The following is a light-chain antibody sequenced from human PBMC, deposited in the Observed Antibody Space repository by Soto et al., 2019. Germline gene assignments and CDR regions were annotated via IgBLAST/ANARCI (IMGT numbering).Light chain of an antibody. CDR2: EVT. V-gene: IGLV2-14*01. Sequence: TQPATVCGSRGQSIAISCSYRCSDVGNRYYSGSWYQQHPGEDQKLIMYEVTKRPSGVSSCFSGSKSGNTDSLTISGLHAAQAADSSCSSYTVSVATYVSGTGTKVTVL. CDR3: SSYTVSVATYV. CDR1: CSDVGNRYYS. J-gene: IGLJ1*01.